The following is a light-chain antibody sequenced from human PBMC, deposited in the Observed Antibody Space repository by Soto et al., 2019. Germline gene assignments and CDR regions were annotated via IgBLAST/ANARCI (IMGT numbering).Light chain of an antibody. Sequence: QSALTQPPSASGSPGQSVTISCTGTSSDVGGYKYVSWYQQHPGKAPKLMIYEVSKRPSGVPDRFSGSKSDNTASLTVSGLHAEDEADYYCSSYAGSNNFVVFGGGTKLTVL. CDR2: EVS. J-gene: IGLJ2*01. V-gene: IGLV2-8*01. CDR3: SSYAGSNNFVV. CDR1: SSDVGGYKY.